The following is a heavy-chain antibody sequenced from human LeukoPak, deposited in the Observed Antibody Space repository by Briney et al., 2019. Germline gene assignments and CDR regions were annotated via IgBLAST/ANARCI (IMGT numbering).Heavy chain of an antibody. D-gene: IGHD1-26*01. Sequence: SETLSLTCVVSGYSISSSDYWGWIRPPPGRGLEWIGNIYHSGASYYNPSLKSRVTISVDTSKNQFSLKLTSVTAADTAVYYCARLSRGLLLVDMWGQGTMVTVSS. V-gene: IGHV4-38-2*01. CDR1: GYSISSSDY. J-gene: IGHJ3*02. CDR3: ARLSRGLLLVDM. CDR2: IYHSGAS.